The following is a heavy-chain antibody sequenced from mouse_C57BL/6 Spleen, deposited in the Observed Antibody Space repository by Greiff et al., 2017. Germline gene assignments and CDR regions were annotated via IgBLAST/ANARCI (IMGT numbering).Heavy chain of an antibody. V-gene: IGHV1-7*01. CDR3: ARSGYYDAMDY. CDR1: GYTFTSYW. J-gene: IGHJ4*01. CDR2: INPSSGYT. Sequence: QVQLQQSGAELAQPGASVTLSCKASGYTFTSYWMHWVKQRPGQGLEWIGYINPSSGYTKYNQKFKEQATLTADKSSSTANMQLSSLTYEDSAVYYCARSGYYDAMDYWGQGTSVTVSS. D-gene: IGHD2-2*01.